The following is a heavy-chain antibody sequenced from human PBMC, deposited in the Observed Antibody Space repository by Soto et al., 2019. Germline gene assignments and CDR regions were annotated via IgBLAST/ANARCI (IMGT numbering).Heavy chain of an antibody. Sequence: EVQLLESGGGLVQPGGSLRLSCAASGFTFSSYAMSWVRQAPGRGLEWVSAFSGSGGNTYYADSVKGRFTISRDNSKNTMYLQMNSLGAEDTAVYYCAIRRGPAFDYWGQGPLVTVSS. D-gene: IGHD1-1*01. CDR1: GFTFSSYA. CDR3: AIRRGPAFDY. J-gene: IGHJ4*02. CDR2: FSGSGGNT. V-gene: IGHV3-23*01.